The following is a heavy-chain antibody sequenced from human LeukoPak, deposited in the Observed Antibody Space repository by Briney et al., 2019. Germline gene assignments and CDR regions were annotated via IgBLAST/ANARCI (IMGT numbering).Heavy chain of an antibody. CDR3: ASHGGVNMMADF. CDR2: IDYSGST. V-gene: IGHV4-39*01. D-gene: IGHD3-3*01. Sequence: PSEPLSLTCTVSGGSISSSSYYWGWIRQPPGKGLEWIGSIDYSGSTYYKPSLKSRITMSVDTSKNQVSLKLSSVTAADTAVYYCASHGGVNMMADFWGQGTLVTVSS. J-gene: IGHJ4*02. CDR1: GGSISSSSYY.